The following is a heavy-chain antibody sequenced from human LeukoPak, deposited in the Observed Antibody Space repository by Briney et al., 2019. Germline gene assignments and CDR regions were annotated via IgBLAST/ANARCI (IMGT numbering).Heavy chain of an antibody. Sequence: SETLSLTCTVSGGSISSGGYYWSWIRQHRGKGLEWIGYIYYSGSTYYNPSLKSRVTISVDTSKNQFSPKLSSVTAADTAVYYCARRCVNWFDPWGQGTLVTVSS. CDR1: GGSISSGGYY. J-gene: IGHJ5*02. V-gene: IGHV4-31*03. CDR3: ARRCVNWFDP. D-gene: IGHD1-14*01. CDR2: IYYSGST.